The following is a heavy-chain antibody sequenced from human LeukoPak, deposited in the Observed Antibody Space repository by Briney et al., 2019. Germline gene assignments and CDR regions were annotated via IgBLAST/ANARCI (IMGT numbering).Heavy chain of an antibody. V-gene: IGHV4-59*01. Sequence: SETLSLTCTVSGGSISSYYWSWMRQPPGKGLEWIGYIYYSGSTNYNPSLKSRVTISADTSKNQFSLRLSSVTAADTAMYYCARLMSGSASFDYWGQGTLVTVSS. D-gene: IGHD6-19*01. J-gene: IGHJ4*02. CDR2: IYYSGST. CDR1: GGSISSYY. CDR3: ARLMSGSASFDY.